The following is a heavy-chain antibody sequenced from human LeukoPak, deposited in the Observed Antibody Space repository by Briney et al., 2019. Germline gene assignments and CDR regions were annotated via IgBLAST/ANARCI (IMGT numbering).Heavy chain of an antibody. Sequence: GGSLRLSCAVSGFTFNNAWMTWVRQAPGKGLEWVGRFKTKTDGGTADYAAPVKGRFTISRDDSKNILYLQMDSLKTEDTAVYYCAAGGTRDYWGQGTLVTVSS. CDR3: AAGGTRDY. CDR1: GFTFNNAW. J-gene: IGHJ4*02. V-gene: IGHV3-15*01. D-gene: IGHD3-16*01. CDR2: FKTKTDGGTA.